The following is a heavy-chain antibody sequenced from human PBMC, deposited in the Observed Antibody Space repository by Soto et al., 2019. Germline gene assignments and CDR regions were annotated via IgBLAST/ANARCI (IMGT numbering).Heavy chain of an antibody. CDR3: AYTAEGWFDT. D-gene: IGHD5-18*01. J-gene: IGHJ5*02. CDR2: IFYSGNT. CDR1: GGSISTYY. V-gene: IGHV4-59*08. Sequence: QVQLQESGPGLLKPSETLSHTCTVSGGSISTYYWSWMRQPPGKGLEWIGCIFYSGNTNYNPSLKSRVTISVDTSKNQFSLKLTSVTAADTAVYYCAYTAEGWFDTWGQGTLVTVSS.